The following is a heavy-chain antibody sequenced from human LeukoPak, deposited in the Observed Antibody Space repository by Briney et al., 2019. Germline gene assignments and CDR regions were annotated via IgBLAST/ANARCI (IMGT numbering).Heavy chain of an antibody. Sequence: SLRLSCAASGFTFSSYGMHWVRQAPGKGLEWVAFMSSDGTNKHYVASVKGRFTISRDNSKNTLYLQMNSLRAEDTAVYYCANRAAPKWGPYYYFGMDVWGQGTTVTVSS. CDR2: MSSDGTNK. J-gene: IGHJ6*02. CDR1: GFTFSSYG. D-gene: IGHD7-27*01. V-gene: IGHV3-30*18. CDR3: ANRAAPKWGPYYYFGMDV.